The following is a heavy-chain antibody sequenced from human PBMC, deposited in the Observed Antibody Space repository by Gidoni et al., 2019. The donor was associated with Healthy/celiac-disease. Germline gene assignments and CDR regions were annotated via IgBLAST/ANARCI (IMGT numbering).Heavy chain of an antibody. Sequence: QVQLVQSGAEVKKPGSSVKVSCKASGGTFRSSALRWVRQAPGQGLEWMGGIIPIFGTANYEQKFQGRVTITADKSTSTAYMELSSLRSEDTAVYYCARDSITIFGVVTGIFDYWGQGTLVTVSS. J-gene: IGHJ4*02. CDR1: GGTFRSSA. CDR2: IIPIFGTA. D-gene: IGHD3-3*01. V-gene: IGHV1-69*06. CDR3: ARDSITIFGVVTGIFDY.